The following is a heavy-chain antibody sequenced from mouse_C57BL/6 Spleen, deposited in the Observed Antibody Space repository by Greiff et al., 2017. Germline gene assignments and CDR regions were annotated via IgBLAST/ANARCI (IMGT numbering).Heavy chain of an antibody. CDR1: GYTFTDYY. J-gene: IGHJ4*01. CDR3: ARGDYSNSPMDY. Sequence: EVQLQQSGPELVKPGASVKISCKASGYTFTDYYMNWVKQSHGKSLEWIGDINPNNGGTSYNQKFKGKATLTVDKSSSTAYMELRSLTSEDSAVYYCARGDYSNSPMDYWGQGTSVTVSS. D-gene: IGHD2-5*01. CDR2: INPNNGGT. V-gene: IGHV1-26*01.